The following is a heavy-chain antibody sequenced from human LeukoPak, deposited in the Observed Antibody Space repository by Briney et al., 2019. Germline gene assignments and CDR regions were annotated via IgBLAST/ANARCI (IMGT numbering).Heavy chain of an antibody. Sequence: PSETLSLTCTVSGGSLSSGSYYWSWIRQPAGKGLEWIGRIYSSGSTNYNPSLKSRVTISVDTSKNQFSLKLSSVTAADTALYYCARDRRYCSGGSCISNWFDPWGQGTLVTVSS. CDR1: GGSLSSGSYY. D-gene: IGHD2-15*01. CDR2: IYSSGST. J-gene: IGHJ5*02. V-gene: IGHV4-61*02. CDR3: ARDRRYCSGGSCISNWFDP.